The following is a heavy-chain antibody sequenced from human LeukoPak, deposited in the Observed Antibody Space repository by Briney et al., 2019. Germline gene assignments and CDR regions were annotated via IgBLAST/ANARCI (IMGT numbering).Heavy chain of an antibody. CDR3: ARGGAYTRSGSYSPWYFDY. J-gene: IGHJ4*02. V-gene: IGHV4-61*01. Sequence: SETLSLTCTVSGGSVSSGSYYWSWIRQPPGKGLEWIGYIYYSGSTNYNPSLKSRVTISVDKSKNQFSLKLSSVTAADTAVYYCARGGAYTRSGSYSPWYFDYWGQGTLVTVSS. D-gene: IGHD3-10*01. CDR1: GGSVSSGSYY. CDR2: IYYSGST.